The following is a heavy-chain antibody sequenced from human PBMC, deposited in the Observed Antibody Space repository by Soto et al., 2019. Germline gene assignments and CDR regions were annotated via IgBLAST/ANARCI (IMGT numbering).Heavy chain of an antibody. CDR3: ARAMITFGGVIVPGAFDI. V-gene: IGHV4-59*01. CDR2: IYYSGST. J-gene: IGHJ3*02. Sequence: SETLSLTCTVSGGSISSYYWSWIRQPPGKGLEWIGYIYYSGSTNYNPSLKSRVTISVDTSKNQFSLKLSSVTAADTAVYYCARAMITFGGVIVPGAFDIWGQGTMVTVSS. CDR1: GGSISSYY. D-gene: IGHD3-16*02.